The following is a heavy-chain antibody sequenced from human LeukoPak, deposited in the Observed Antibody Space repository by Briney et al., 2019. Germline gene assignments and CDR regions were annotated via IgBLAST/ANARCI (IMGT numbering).Heavy chain of an antibody. V-gene: IGHV4-59*01. D-gene: IGHD3-10*01. CDR2: TYYNGNT. CDR1: GGSIRSSY. CDR3: ASTHYYTFDI. Sequence: SETLSLTCTVSGGSIRSSYWSWVRQPPGKGLEWIGFTYYNGNTNYNPSLKSRVTLSVDTSKNQFSLKLTSVTAADSAMYYCASTHYYTFDIWGQGTMVTVSS. J-gene: IGHJ3*02.